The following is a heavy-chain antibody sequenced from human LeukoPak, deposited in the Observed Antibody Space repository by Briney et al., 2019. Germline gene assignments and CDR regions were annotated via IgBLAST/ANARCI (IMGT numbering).Heavy chain of an antibody. D-gene: IGHD3-10*01. CDR3: ARDDALSHYNGSGSYHY. V-gene: IGHV4-4*02. Sequence: SETLSLTCAVSGGSISSSNWWSWVRQPPGKGLEWIGEIYHSGSTNYNPSLKSRVTISVDKSKNQFSLKLSSVTAADTAVYYCARDDALSHYNGSGSYHYWGQGTLVTVSS. J-gene: IGHJ4*02. CDR2: IYHSGST. CDR1: GGSISSSNW.